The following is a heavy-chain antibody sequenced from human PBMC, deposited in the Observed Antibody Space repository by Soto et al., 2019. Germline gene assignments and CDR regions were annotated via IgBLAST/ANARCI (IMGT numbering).Heavy chain of an antibody. CDR3: ARDIYSSGWSHANFDY. CDR2: ISAYNGNT. J-gene: IGHJ4*02. Sequence: AASVKVSCKASGYTFTSYGISWVRQAPGQGLEWMGWISAYNGNTNYAQKLQGRVTMTRDTSTSTVYMELSSLRSEDTAVYYCARDIYSSGWSHANFDYWGQGTLVTVSS. CDR1: GYTFTSYG. V-gene: IGHV1-18*01. D-gene: IGHD6-19*01.